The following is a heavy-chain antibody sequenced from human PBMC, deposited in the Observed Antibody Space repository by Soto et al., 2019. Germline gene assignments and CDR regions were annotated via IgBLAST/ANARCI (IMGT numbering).Heavy chain of an antibody. CDR3: GRLLTERPTYSVNAFDM. V-gene: IGHV1-18*01. D-gene: IGHD3-9*01. J-gene: IGHJ3*02. Sequence: QLQLVQSGGEVKTPGASVKVSCTTSGYTFTSHGISWVRQAPGQGLEWMGWISTYNGKTDYAQKFQGRVTMTADIRTSTVHVQVRGLHSADTAVYYCGRLLTERPTYSVNAFDMWGKGTKVSVSS. CDR2: ISTYNGKT. CDR1: GYTFTSHG.